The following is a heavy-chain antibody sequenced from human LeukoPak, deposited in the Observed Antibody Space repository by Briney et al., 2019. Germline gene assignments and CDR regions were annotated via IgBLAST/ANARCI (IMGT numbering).Heavy chain of an antibody. CDR2: IYYSGST. D-gene: IGHD3-3*01. CDR1: GGSISSYY. Sequence: PSETLSLTCTVSGGSISSYYWSWIRQPPGKGLEWIGYIYYSGSTNYNPSLKSRVTISVDTSKNQFSLKLSSVTAADTAVYYCARGKSITIFGVVIPRHNWFDPWGQRTLVTVSS. CDR3: ARGKSITIFGVVIPRHNWFDP. V-gene: IGHV4-59*01. J-gene: IGHJ5*02.